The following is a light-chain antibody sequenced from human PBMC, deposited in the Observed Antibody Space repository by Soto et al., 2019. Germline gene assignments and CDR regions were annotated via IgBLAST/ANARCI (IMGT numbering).Light chain of an antibody. V-gene: IGLV2-11*01. CDR1: SSDVGGYNY. CDR2: DVN. Sequence: QSALTQPRSVSGSPGQSVTISCTGTSSDVGGYNYVSWYRQHPGKAPKLMIYDVNKRPSGVPDRFSGSKSGNTASLTISGLQAEDEADYYCCSYAGSYTVVFGGGTKLTVL. CDR3: CSYAGSYTVV. J-gene: IGLJ2*01.